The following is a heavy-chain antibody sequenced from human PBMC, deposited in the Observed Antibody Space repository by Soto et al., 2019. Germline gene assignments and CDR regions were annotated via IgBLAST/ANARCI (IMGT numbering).Heavy chain of an antibody. CDR1: GGSISSGGYY. CDR2: IYYSGST. D-gene: IGHD3-9*01. Sequence: SETLSLTCTVSGGSISSGGYYWSWIRQHPGKGLEWIGYIYYSGSTYYNPSLKSRVTISVDTSKNQFSLKLSSVTAADTAVYYCARGPPYYDILMMLRGGYYFDYWGQGTLVTSPQ. V-gene: IGHV4-31*03. CDR3: ARGPPYYDILMMLRGGYYFDY. J-gene: IGHJ4*02.